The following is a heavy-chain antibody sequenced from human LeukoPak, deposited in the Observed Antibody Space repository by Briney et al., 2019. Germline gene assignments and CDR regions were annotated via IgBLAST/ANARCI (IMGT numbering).Heavy chain of an antibody. CDR3: AREKEDITRSSWFYYYYYYYMDV. D-gene: IGHD6-13*01. J-gene: IGHJ6*03. Sequence: ASVKISRKASGYTFTSYYMHWVRQAPGQGLEWMGIINPNGGSRSYAPKFQDRVIMTRDTSTSTVDMELSSLRSEDTAVYYCAREKEDITRSSWFYYYYYYYMDVWGKGTTVTISS. V-gene: IGHV1-46*01. CDR1: GYTFTSYY. CDR2: INPNGGSR.